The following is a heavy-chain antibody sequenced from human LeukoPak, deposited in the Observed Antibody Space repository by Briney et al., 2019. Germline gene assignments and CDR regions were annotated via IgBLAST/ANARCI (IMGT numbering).Heavy chain of an antibody. V-gene: IGHV3-23*01. J-gene: IGHJ4*02. CDR1: GFTFSSYA. CDR2: ISGSGGST. D-gene: IGHD3-22*01. Sequence: GGSLRLSCAASGFTFSSYAMSWVRQAPGKGLEWVSAISGSGGSTYYADSVKGRFTISRDNSKNTLYLQMNSLRAEDTAVYYCAKDPRDYDSSGYYLYYFDYWGQGTLVTVSS. CDR3: AKDPRDYDSSGYYLYYFDY.